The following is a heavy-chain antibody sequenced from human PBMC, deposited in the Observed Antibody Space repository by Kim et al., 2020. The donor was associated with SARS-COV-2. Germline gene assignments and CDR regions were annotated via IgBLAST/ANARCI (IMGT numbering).Heavy chain of an antibody. J-gene: IGHJ4*02. CDR3: ARDPNGSGSPPEDY. CDR1: GFTFSSYG. CDR2: ISYDGSNK. Sequence: GGSLRLSCAASGFTFSSYGMHWVRQAPGKGLEWVAVISYDGSNKYYADSVKGRFTISSDNSKNTLYLQMNSLRAEDTAVYYCARDPNGSGSPPEDYWGQG. D-gene: IGHD3-10*01. V-gene: IGHV3-33*05.